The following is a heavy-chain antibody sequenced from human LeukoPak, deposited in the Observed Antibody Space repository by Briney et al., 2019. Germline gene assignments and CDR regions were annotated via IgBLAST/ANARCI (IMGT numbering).Heavy chain of an antibody. J-gene: IGHJ5*02. D-gene: IGHD2-2*02. Sequence: SVKVSCKASGGTFSSYAINWVRQAPGQGLEWMGRIIPILGIANYAQKFQGRVTITADKSTSTAYMELSSLRSEDTAVYYCARLYCSSTSCYTYWFDPWGQGTLVTVSS. V-gene: IGHV1-69*04. CDR2: IIPILGIA. CDR3: ARLYCSSTSCYTYWFDP. CDR1: GGTFSSYA.